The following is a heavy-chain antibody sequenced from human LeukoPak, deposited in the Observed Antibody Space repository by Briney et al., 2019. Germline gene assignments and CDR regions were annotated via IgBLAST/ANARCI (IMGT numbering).Heavy chain of an antibody. J-gene: IGHJ4*02. D-gene: IGHD3-9*01. CDR1: GFTFNTYT. Sequence: PGGSLRLSCAASGFTFNTYTMNWVRQAPGKGLEWVASISSGGTFIYYADSMKGRFTISRDNAKDSLYLHMDSLRADDTAVYYCATFILDILTGPPYQPLDQWGQGTLVTVSS. V-gene: IGHV3-21*01. CDR3: ATFILDILTGPPYQPLDQ. CDR2: ISSGGTFI.